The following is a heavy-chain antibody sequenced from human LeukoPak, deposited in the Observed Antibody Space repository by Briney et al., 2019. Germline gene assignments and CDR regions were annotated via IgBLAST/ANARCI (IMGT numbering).Heavy chain of an antibody. CDR1: GFTFDAYA. CDR3: AKDREGLGNDYFDY. V-gene: IGHV3-9*01. Sequence: GRSLRLSCAASGFTFDAYAMHSVRQAPRKGLEWVSGISGNRGTIGYAASVKGRFAISRDNAKNSLYLQMNSLRAEDTALYYCAKDREGLGNDYFDYWGQGTLVTVSS. CDR2: ISGNRGTI. J-gene: IGHJ4*02.